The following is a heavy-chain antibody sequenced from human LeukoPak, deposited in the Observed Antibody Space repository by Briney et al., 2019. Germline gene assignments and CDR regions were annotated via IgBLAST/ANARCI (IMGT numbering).Heavy chain of an antibody. D-gene: IGHD3-22*01. V-gene: IGHV1-69*01. J-gene: IGHJ3*02. CDR3: AGFFYDNSGDAFDI. CDR2: IIPIYGSP. Sequence: SVKVSCKASGGGFTFTSHGISWVRQAPGQGLEWMGGIIPIYGSPTYAQKFQGRITITSDESTRTVYMDLSSLRPEDSAVHYCAGFFYDNSGDAFDIWGQGTMVTVSS. CDR1: GGGFTFTSHG.